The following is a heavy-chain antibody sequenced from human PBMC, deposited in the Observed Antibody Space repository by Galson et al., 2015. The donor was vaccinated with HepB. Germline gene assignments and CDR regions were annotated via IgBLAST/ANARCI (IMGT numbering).Heavy chain of an antibody. V-gene: IGHV3-9*01. D-gene: IGHD7-27*01. J-gene: IGHJ3*02. Sequence: SLRLSCAASGFTFDDYAMHWVRQVPGKGLEWASGITWNSGTITYADSVKGRFTISRDNAKNSLYLQMNSLRAEDTALYYCVKDKFWKTGDPLCAFDIWGQGTMVTVSS. CDR2: ITWNSGTI. CDR1: GFTFDDYA. CDR3: VKDKFWKTGDPLCAFDI.